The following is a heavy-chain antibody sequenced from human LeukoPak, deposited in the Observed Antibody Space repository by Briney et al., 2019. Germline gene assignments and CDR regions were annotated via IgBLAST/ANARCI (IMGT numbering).Heavy chain of an antibody. CDR2: IKQDGSEK. J-gene: IGHJ4*02. CDR3: AREASGSYYASPFDS. D-gene: IGHD1-26*01. V-gene: IGHV3-7*01. CDR1: GFTFSRYW. Sequence: GGSLRLSCAASGFTFSRYWMSWVRQAPGKGLEWVANIKQDGSEKYYVGSVRGRFTISRDNAKNSLFLQANSLRADDTAVYYCAREASGSYYASPFDSWGQGTLVTVSS.